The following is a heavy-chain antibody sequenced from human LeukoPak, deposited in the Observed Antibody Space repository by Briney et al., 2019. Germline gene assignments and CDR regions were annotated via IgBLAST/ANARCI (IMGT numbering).Heavy chain of an antibody. CDR2: ISGSGGST. CDR3: AKDFATGYSSGWYVY. Sequence: GGSLRLSCAASRFTFSSYAMSWVRQAPGKGLEWVSAISGSGGSTYYADSVKGRFTISRDNSKNTLYLQMNSLRAEDTAVYYCAKDFATGYSSGWYVYWGQGTLVTVSS. CDR1: RFTFSSYA. J-gene: IGHJ4*02. D-gene: IGHD6-19*01. V-gene: IGHV3-23*01.